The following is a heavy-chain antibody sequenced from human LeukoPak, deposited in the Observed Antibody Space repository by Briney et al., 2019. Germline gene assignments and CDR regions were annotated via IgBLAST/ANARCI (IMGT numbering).Heavy chain of an antibody. J-gene: IGHJ6*02. CDR2: VYYSGRI. CDR3: ARDAEYYYGSGSFFSGIDV. D-gene: IGHD3-10*01. Sequence: PSETLCLTCIVSRGSIISGVYYWSWISQHPGKGLECIGYVYYSGRIYYNQSLKSRVTISGDTSKNQFSLKLSSVTAADTAVYYCARDAEYYYGSGSFFSGIDVWGQGTTVSVSS. CDR1: RGSIISGVYY. V-gene: IGHV4-31*03.